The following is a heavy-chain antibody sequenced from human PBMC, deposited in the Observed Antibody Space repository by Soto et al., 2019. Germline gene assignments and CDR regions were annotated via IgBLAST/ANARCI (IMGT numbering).Heavy chain of an antibody. CDR1: GGSISSGGYY. V-gene: IGHV4-31*03. Sequence: QVQLQESGPGLVKPSQTLSLTCTVSGGSISSGGYYWSWIRQHPGKGLEWIGYIYYSGSTYYNPSLKSRVTISVDPSKHQFSLKLSSVPAADTAVYYCARDSWGRDGMDVWGQGTTVTVSS. J-gene: IGHJ6*02. D-gene: IGHD7-27*01. CDR2: IYYSGST. CDR3: ARDSWGRDGMDV.